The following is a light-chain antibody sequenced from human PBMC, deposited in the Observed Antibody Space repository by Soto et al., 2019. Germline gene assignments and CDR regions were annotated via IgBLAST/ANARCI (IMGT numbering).Light chain of an antibody. CDR2: KAS. CDR3: QQRSNWRRT. V-gene: IGKV1-5*03. J-gene: IGKJ1*01. CDR1: QSISSW. Sequence: DIQMTQSPSTLSASVGDRVTITCRASQSISSWLAWYQQKPGKAPKLLIYKASSLESGVPSRFSGSGSGTEFTLTISSLQPDDFAVYYCQQRSNWRRTFGQGIKV.